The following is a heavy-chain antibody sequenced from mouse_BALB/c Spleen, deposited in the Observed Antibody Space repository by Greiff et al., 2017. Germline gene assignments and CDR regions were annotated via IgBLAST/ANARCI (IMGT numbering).Heavy chain of an antibody. CDR2: ISSGSSTI. CDR3: ARYGNHVNAMDY. J-gene: IGHJ4*01. V-gene: IGHV5-17*02. CDR1: GFTFSSFG. D-gene: IGHD2-1*01. Sequence: EVMLVESGGGLVQPGGSRKLSCAASGFTFSSFGMHWVRQAPEKGLEWVAYISSGSSTIYYADTVKGRFTISRDNPKNTLFLQMTSLRSEDTAMYYCARYGNHVNAMDYWGQGTSVTVSS.